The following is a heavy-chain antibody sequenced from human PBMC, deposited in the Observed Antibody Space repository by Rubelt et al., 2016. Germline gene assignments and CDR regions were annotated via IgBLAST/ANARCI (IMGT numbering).Heavy chain of an antibody. CDR3: GRPRAINQKDY. J-gene: IGHJ4*02. CDR1: GGSISSSSYY. Sequence: QLQLQESGPGLVKPSETLSLTCTVSGGSISSSSYYWGWIRQPPGKGLEWIGSIYYSGSTYYNPSRKGRVPISVEKTKNQFPLRLRSGDAGDTAVYYCGRPRAINQKDYWGQGTLVPVS. CDR2: IYYSGST. D-gene: IGHD5-12*01. V-gene: IGHV4-39*07.